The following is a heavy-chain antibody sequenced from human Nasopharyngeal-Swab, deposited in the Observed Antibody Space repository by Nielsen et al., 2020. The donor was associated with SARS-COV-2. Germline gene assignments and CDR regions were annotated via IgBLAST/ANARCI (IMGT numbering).Heavy chain of an antibody. J-gene: IGHJ4*02. D-gene: IGHD6-19*01. Sequence: ASVKVSCKASGYTFTSYDINWARQATGQGLEWMGWMNPNSGNTGYAQKFQCRVTMTRNTSISTAYMELSSLRSEDTAVYYCARREKIVAGTYYWGQGTLVTVSS. CDR1: GYTFTSYD. CDR2: MNPNSGNT. CDR3: ARREKIVAGTYY. V-gene: IGHV1-8*01.